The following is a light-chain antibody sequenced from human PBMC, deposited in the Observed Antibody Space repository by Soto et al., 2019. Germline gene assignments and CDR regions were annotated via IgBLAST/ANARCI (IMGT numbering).Light chain of an antibody. CDR2: DVS. J-gene: IGLJ1*01. Sequence: QSVLTQPASVSGSPGQSITISCTGTSSDVGAYNYVSWYQHHPGEAPKIIIYDVSDRPSGVSNRFSGSKSGNTAPLTISGLQAEDEADYYCSSYTASRTYVFGTGTKVTVL. CDR1: SSDVGAYNY. CDR3: SSYTASRTYV. V-gene: IGLV2-14*01.